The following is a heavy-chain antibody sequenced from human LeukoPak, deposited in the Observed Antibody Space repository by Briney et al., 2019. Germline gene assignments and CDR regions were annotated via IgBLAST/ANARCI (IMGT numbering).Heavy chain of an antibody. CDR3: ATAGAYYDFWSGYPQ. Sequence: PGRSLRLSCVVSGFTFSSYGMHWVRQAPGKGLEWVAVISYDGGNKYFADSVRGRFTISRDNSNNTLYLQMDSLRAEDTAVYYCATAGAYYDFWSGYPQWGQGTLVTVSS. CDR1: GFTFSSYG. D-gene: IGHD3-3*01. J-gene: IGHJ4*02. V-gene: IGHV3-30*03. CDR2: ISYDGGNK.